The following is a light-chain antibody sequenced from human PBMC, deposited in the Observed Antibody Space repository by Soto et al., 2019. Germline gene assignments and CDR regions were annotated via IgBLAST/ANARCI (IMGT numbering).Light chain of an antibody. CDR2: DAS. Sequence: EIVLTQSPATLSLSPGERATLSCGASQSVSSYLAWYQQKPGQAPRLLIYDASNRATGIPARFSGSGSGTDFTLTISSLEPEDFAVYNCQQYNKWPRTFGQGTKVDIK. V-gene: IGKV3-11*01. CDR1: QSVSSY. CDR3: QQYNKWPRT. J-gene: IGKJ2*01.